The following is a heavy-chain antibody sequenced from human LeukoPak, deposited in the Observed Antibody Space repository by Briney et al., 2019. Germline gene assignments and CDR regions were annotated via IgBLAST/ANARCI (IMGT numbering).Heavy chain of an antibody. CDR1: GFTVSSNY. Sequence: PGGSLRLSCAASGFTVSSNYMSWVRQAPGKGLEWVSVIYSGGSTYYADSVKGRFTISRDNSKNTLYLQMNSLRAEDTAVYYCAKQRGYSYLDYWGQGTLVTVSS. D-gene: IGHD5-18*01. V-gene: IGHV3-53*01. CDR3: AKQRGYSYLDY. J-gene: IGHJ4*02. CDR2: IYSGGST.